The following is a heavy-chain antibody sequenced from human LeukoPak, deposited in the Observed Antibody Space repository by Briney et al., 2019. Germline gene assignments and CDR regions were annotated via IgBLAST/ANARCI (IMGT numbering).Heavy chain of an antibody. CDR3: ASVHDAFDI. CDR1: GGSISSSSYY. J-gene: IGHJ3*02. V-gene: IGHV4-39*07. Sequence: SETLSLTCTVSGGSISSSSYYWGWIRQPPGKGLEWIGSIYYSGSTYYNPSLKSRVTISVDTSKNQFSLKLSSVTAADTAVYCCASVHDAFDIWGQGTMVTVSS. CDR2: IYYSGST.